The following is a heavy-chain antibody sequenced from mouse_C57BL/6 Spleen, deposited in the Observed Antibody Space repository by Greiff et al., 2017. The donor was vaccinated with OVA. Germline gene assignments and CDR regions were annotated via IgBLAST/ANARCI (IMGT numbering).Heavy chain of an antibody. J-gene: IGHJ2*01. D-gene: IGHD1-1*01. CDR2: ISGGGGNT. Sequence: EVHLVESGGGLVKPGGSLKLSCAASGFTFSSYTMSWVRQTPEKRLEWVATISGGGGNTYYPDSVKGRFTISRDNAKNTLYLQMSSLRSEDTALYYCARADYYGSSYDYWGQGTTLTVSS. V-gene: IGHV5-9*01. CDR3: ARADYYGSSYDY. CDR1: GFTFSSYT.